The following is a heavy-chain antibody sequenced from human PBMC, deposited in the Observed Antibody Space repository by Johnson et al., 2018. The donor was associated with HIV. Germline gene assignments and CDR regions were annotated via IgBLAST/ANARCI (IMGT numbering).Heavy chain of an antibody. J-gene: IGHJ3*02. CDR1: GFTFSSYD. V-gene: IGHV3-13*01. CDR2: IGTAGDT. CDR3: AREGWEPWGAFDI. D-gene: IGHD1-26*01. Sequence: VQLVESGGGVVQPGRSLRLSCAASGFTFSSYDMYWVRQATGKGLEWVSGIGTAGDTYYPGSVKGRFTISRENAKNSLYLQMNSLRAGDTAVYYCAREGWEPWGAFDIWGQGTMVTVSS.